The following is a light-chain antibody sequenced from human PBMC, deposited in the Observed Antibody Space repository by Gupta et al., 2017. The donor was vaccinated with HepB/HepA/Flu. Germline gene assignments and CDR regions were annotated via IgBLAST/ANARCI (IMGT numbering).Light chain of an antibody. J-gene: IGLJ1*01. CDR3: CSYGGTYTFV. CDR2: DVT. CDR1: SSDVGRYKY. Sequence: QSALTQPRSVSGSPGQSVTISCPGTSSDVGRYKYVSWYHHHPGKGPKLIIYDVTKRPSGVPDRFSGSKSGNTASLTISGLQAEDEADYYCCSYGGTYTFVFGTGTTVTVL. V-gene: IGLV2-11*01.